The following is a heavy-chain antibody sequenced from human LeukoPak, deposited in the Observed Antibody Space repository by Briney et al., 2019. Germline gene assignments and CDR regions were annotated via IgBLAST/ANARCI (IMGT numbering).Heavy chain of an antibody. Sequence: GGSLRLSCAASGFTFSSYGMHWVRQAPGKGLEWVAVISYDGSNKYYADSVKGRFTISRDNSKNTLYLQMNSLRAEDTAVYYCAKDNSMVRGEYNWFDPWGQGTLVTVSS. J-gene: IGHJ5*02. CDR3: AKDNSMVRGEYNWFDP. D-gene: IGHD3-10*01. CDR1: GFTFSSYG. V-gene: IGHV3-30*18. CDR2: ISYDGSNK.